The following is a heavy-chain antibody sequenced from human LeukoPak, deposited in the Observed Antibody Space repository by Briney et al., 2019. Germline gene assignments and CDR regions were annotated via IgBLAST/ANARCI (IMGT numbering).Heavy chain of an antibody. J-gene: IGHJ6*02. V-gene: IGHV1-24*01. CDR3: ATGTPAGIRGLGV. Sequence: GASVKVSCKVSGDSLSDLSMHWVRRTPGEGLELMGGVNLENGETIYAQKFQGRVTMTADTSTDTAYMELSSLRSEDTAVYYCATGTPAGIRGLGVWGQGTTVTVSS. D-gene: IGHD2-2*02. CDR2: VNLENGET. CDR1: GDSLSDLS.